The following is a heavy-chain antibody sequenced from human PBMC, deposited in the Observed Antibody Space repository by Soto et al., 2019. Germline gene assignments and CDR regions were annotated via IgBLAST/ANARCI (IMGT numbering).Heavy chain of an antibody. CDR2: SRSKANNYAT. CDR1: GFTFSGSS. Sequence: EVQLVESGGGLVQPGGSLRLSCAASGFTFSGSSMQWVRQASGKGLEWVARSRSKANNYATTYAASVKGRFTISRDESKNTTYLQMNSLKTEDTAIYYCASLIYDSSNFYDNDYWGQGTLCTVSS. J-gene: IGHJ4*02. D-gene: IGHD3-22*01. V-gene: IGHV3-73*02. CDR3: ASLIYDSSNFYDNDY.